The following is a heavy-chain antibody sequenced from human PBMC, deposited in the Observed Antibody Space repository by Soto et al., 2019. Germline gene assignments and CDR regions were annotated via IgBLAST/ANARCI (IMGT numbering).Heavy chain of an antibody. CDR1: GVSISRSSYY. Sequence: QLQLQESGPGLVKPSDTLSLPCTVSGVSISRSSYYWGWIRQPPGKGLEWIGSIYYSGRTYYNPTLESRDTSSVDTSRNHSSLQLSSVTAADPAVYYCARHAVHGSGATDYWGQGTLVTVSS. D-gene: IGHD6-19*01. CDR2: IYYSGRT. V-gene: IGHV4-39*01. CDR3: ARHAVHGSGATDY. J-gene: IGHJ4*02.